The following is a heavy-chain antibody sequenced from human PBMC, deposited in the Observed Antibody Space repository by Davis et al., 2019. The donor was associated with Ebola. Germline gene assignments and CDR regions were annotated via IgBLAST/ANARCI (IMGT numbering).Heavy chain of an antibody. Sequence: GGSLRLSCAASGFTFSSYSMNWVRQAPGKGLEWVSYISNSGSTIYYADSVKGRFTISRDNAKNSLYLQMNSLRAEDTAVYYCARDQHCSSTSCLYYYYYGMDVWGQGTTVTVSS. CDR3: ARDQHCSSTSCLYYYYYGMDV. CDR1: GFTFSSYS. CDR2: ISNSGSTI. V-gene: IGHV3-48*04. J-gene: IGHJ6*02. D-gene: IGHD2-2*01.